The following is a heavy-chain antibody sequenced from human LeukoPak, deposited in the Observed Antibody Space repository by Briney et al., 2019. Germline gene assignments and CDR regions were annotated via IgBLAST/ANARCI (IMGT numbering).Heavy chain of an antibody. CDR2: INPSGGSR. J-gene: IGHJ4*02. V-gene: IGHV1-46*01. Sequence: EASVKVSCKASGYTFTSYYMHWVRQATGQGLEWMGIINPSGGSRSYAQKFQGRVTMTRDTSTSTVYMELSSLRSEDTAVYYCARVPQLLSVGDYWGQGTLVTVSS. CDR1: GYTFTSYY. D-gene: IGHD2-2*01. CDR3: ARVPQLLSVGDY.